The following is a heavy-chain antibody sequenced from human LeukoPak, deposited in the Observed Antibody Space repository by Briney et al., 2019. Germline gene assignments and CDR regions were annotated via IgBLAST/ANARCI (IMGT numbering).Heavy chain of an antibody. CDR1: GFTFSSYS. CDR3: ARELYCSSTSCYSGSLDY. CDR2: ISSSSSTI. V-gene: IGHV3-48*01. D-gene: IGHD2-2*01. Sequence: GGSLRLSCAASGFTFSSYSMNWVRQAPGKGLEWVSYISSSSSTIYYADSVKGRFTISRDSAKNSLYLQMNSLRAEVTAVYYCARELYCSSTSCYSGSLDYWGQGTLVTVSS. J-gene: IGHJ4*02.